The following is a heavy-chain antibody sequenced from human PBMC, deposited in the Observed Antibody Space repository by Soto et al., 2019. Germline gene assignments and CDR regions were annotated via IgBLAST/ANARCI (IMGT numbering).Heavy chain of an antibody. CDR2: ISHLETN. D-gene: IGHD2-15*01. V-gene: IGHV4-30-2*06. J-gene: IGHJ4*02. CDR1: CVTMRHCRHF. CDR3: ARGGGYDSVDF. Sequence: SLPCSVSCVTMRHCRHFWRWIPPCPGKSLECHGYISHLETNYYNPSFKSRLSLSIDRTRNQFSLSLSSMTAADKAVYYCARGGGYDSVDFGGQG.